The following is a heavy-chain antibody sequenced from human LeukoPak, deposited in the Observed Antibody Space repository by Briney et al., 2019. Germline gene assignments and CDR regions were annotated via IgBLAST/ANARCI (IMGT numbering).Heavy chain of an antibody. CDR1: GYTFTSYY. J-gene: IGHJ4*02. CDR3: ARGTVDTAMVPPFDY. D-gene: IGHD5-18*01. V-gene: IGHV1-46*01. Sequence: ASVKVSCKASGYTFTSYYMHWVRQAPGQGLEWMGIINPSGGSTSYAQKFQGRVTMTRDTSTSTVYMELSSLRSEDTAVYYCARGTVDTAMVPPFDYWGQGTLVTVSS. CDR2: INPSGGST.